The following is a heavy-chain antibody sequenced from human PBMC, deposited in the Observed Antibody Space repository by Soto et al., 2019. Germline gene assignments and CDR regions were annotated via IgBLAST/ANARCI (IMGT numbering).Heavy chain of an antibody. D-gene: IGHD3-22*01. CDR1: GYTFTSYA. V-gene: IGHV1-3*05. CDR2: INAGNGNT. J-gene: IGHJ4*02. CDR3: ARRSGYYLIDDY. Sequence: QVQLVQSGAEEKKPGASVKVSCKASGYTFTSYAMHWVRQAPGQRLEWMGWINAGNGNTKYSQKFQGRVTITRDRSACPAYMELSSLRSEDTSVYYCARRSGYYLIDDYWGQGTLVTVSS.